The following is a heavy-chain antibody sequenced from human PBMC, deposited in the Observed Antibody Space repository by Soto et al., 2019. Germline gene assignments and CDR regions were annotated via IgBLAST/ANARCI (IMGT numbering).Heavy chain of an antibody. Sequence: PSETLSLTCTVSGGSISSYYWSWIRQPPGKGLEWIGEINHSGSTNYNPSLKSRVTISVDTSKNQFSLKLSSVTAADTAVYYCARGGAVAGILSGMDVWGQGTTVTVSS. D-gene: IGHD6-19*01. CDR1: GGSISSYY. V-gene: IGHV4-34*01. CDR3: ARGGAVAGILSGMDV. CDR2: INHSGST. J-gene: IGHJ6*02.